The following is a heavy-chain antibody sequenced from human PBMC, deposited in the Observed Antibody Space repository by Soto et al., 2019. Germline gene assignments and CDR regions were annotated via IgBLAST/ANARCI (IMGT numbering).Heavy chain of an antibody. V-gene: IGHV3-30*18. Sequence: QVQLVESGGGVVQPGRSLRLSCAASGFTFSSYGMHWVRQAPGKGLEWVAVISYDGSNKYYADSVKGRFTISRDNSKNTLYLQMNSLRAEDTAVYYCAKIEGERYYGSGSYFSYYYMDVCGKGSTVTVSS. J-gene: IGHJ6*03. CDR1: GFTFSSYG. CDR2: ISYDGSNK. CDR3: AKIEGERYYGSGSYFSYYYMDV. D-gene: IGHD3-10*01.